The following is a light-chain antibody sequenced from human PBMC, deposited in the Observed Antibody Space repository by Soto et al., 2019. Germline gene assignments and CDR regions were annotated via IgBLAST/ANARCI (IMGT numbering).Light chain of an antibody. V-gene: IGLV2-14*01. Sequence: QSVLTQPASVSGSPGQSITISCTGTSTDVGGYNYVSWYQQHPGKAPKLIIYEVINRPSGVSNRFSGSKSGNTASLTISGLQAEDEADYYCSSYASSSLYVFGPGTKLTVL. CDR1: STDVGGYNY. J-gene: IGLJ1*01. CDR2: EVI. CDR3: SSYASSSLYV.